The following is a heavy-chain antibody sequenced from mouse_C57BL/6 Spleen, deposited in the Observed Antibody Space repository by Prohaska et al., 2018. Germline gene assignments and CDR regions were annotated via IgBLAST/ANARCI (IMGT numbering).Heavy chain of an antibody. V-gene: IGHV2-2*01. Sequence: LEWLGVIWSGGSTDYNAAFISRLSISKDNSKSQVFFKMNSLQADDTAIYYCAGYGYDGYAMDYWGQGTSVTVSS. CDR2: IWSGGST. CDR3: AGYGYDGYAMDY. J-gene: IGHJ4*01. D-gene: IGHD2-2*01.